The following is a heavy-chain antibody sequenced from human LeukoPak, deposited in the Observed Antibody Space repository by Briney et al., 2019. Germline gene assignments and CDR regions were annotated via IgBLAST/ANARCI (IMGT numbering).Heavy chain of an antibody. CDR1: GDTFSSYA. CDR3: ARGGITMVRGVITPYYFDY. V-gene: IGHV1-69*13. CDR2: IIPMFGTA. J-gene: IGHJ4*02. Sequence: SVKVSCKASGDTFSSYAISWVRQAPGQGLEWMGGIIPMFGTANYAQKFQGRVTITADESTSTAYIDLSSLRSEDTAVYYCARGGITMVRGVITPYYFDYWGQGTLVTVSS. D-gene: IGHD3-10*01.